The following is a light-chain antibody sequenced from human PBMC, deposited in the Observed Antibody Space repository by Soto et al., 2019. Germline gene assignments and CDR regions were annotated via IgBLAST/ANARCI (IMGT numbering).Light chain of an antibody. CDR2: AAS. CDR1: QDVSRS. J-gene: IGKJ4*01. V-gene: IGKV1-9*01. CDR3: QQLWTYPLT. Sequence: DTQLTQSPSLLSASVGDRVTIACRASQDVSRSVGWYQQKPGTAPKLLISAASTLNSGVPSRFSGSGSGTDFTLTISSLQPEDFATYYCQQLWTYPLTFGGGTKVEI.